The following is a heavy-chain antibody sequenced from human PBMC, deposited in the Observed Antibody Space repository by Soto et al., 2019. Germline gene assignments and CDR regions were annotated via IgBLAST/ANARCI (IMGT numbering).Heavy chain of an antibody. CDR1: GFTFSSYA. CDR2: ISGSGGST. D-gene: IGHD1-26*01. V-gene: IGHV3-23*01. Sequence: EVQLLESGGGLVQPGGSLRLSCAASGFTFSSYAMSWVRQAPGKGLEWVSAISGSGGSTYYADSVKGRFTISRDNSKNTLYLQMNSLRAEDTAVYYCANAGYYGLIEPKQKWYYYYYYYMDVWGKGTTVTVSS. J-gene: IGHJ6*03. CDR3: ANAGYYGLIEPKQKWYYYYYYYMDV.